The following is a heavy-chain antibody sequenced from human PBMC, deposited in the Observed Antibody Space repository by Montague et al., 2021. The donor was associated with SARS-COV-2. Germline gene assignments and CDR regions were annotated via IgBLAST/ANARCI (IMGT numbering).Heavy chain of an antibody. J-gene: IGHJ4*02. V-gene: IGHV4-34*01. D-gene: IGHD5-18*01. CDR2: INRSGST. Sequence: SETLSLTCVVYGGSFSGYYRSWIRQPPGKGLEWIGEINRSGSTNYNPSLKSRVTISVDTSKKQFSLRLNSVTAADTAVYYCARGGGYSYGALDYWGQGTLVTVSS. CDR1: GGSFSGYY. CDR3: ARGGGYSYGALDY.